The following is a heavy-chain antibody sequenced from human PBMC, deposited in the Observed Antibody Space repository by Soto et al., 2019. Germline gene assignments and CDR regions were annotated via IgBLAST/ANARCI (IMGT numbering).Heavy chain of an antibody. J-gene: IGHJ6*02. D-gene: IGHD3-3*01. CDR1: GGSFSGYY. Sequence: PSETLSLTCAVYGGSFSGYYWSWIRQPPGKGLEWIGEINHSGSTNYNPSLKSRVTISVDTSKNQFSLKLSSVTAADTAVYYCARRYYDFWSGYYSDYYYGMDVWGQGTTVTVSS. CDR2: INHSGST. V-gene: IGHV4-34*01. CDR3: ARRYYDFWSGYYSDYYYGMDV.